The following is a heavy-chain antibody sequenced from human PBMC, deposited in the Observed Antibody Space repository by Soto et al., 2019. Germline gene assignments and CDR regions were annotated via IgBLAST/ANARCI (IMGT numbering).Heavy chain of an antibody. CDR1: GGSISSGGYY. Sequence: SETLSLTCTVSGGSISSGGYYWSWIRQHPGKGLEWIGYIYYSGSTYYNPSLKSRVTISVDTSKNQFSLKLSSVTAADTAVYYCARFRLHYDILTGYYGAPYYYYGMDVWGQGTTVTVSS. CDR3: ARFRLHYDILTGYYGAPYYYYGMDV. V-gene: IGHV4-31*02. CDR2: IYYSGST. J-gene: IGHJ6*02. D-gene: IGHD3-9*01.